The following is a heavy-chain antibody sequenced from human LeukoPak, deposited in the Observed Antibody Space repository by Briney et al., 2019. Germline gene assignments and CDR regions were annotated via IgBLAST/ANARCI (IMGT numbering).Heavy chain of an antibody. CDR1: GFTFNSAW. CDR3: TTGWATVTSWVRAFDL. J-gene: IGHJ3*01. CDR2: ITSKTDGGTT. D-gene: IGHD4-17*01. V-gene: IGHV3-15*07. Sequence: PGGPLRLSCAASGFTFNSAWMNWVRQAPGKGLEWVGRITSKTDGGTTDYAAPVKGRFTISRDDSKNMAYLQMNSLKIEDTSVYFCTTGWATVTSWVRAFDLWGQGTMVTVSS.